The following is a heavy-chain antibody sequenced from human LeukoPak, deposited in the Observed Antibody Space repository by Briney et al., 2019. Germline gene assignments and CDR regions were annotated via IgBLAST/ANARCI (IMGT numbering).Heavy chain of an antibody. J-gene: IGHJ4*02. CDR2: INSDGRST. CDR1: GFTFSSYW. Sequence: PGGSLRLSCAASGFTFSSYWMHWVRQAPGKGLVWVSRINSDGRSTSYADSVKGRFTISRDNTKNTLYLQMNSLRVEDTAVYYCARDQLYCSGGICYFEYWGRGTLVTVSS. V-gene: IGHV3-74*01. CDR3: ARDQLYCSGGICYFEY. D-gene: IGHD2-15*01.